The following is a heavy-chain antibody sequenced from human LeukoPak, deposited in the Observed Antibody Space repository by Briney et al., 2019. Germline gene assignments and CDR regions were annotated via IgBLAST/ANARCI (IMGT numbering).Heavy chain of an antibody. V-gene: IGHV5-51*01. Sequence: GESLKISCKGSGYSFTSYCIGWVRQMPGKGLEWMGIIYPGDSDTRYSPSFQGQVTISADKSISTAYLQWSSLKASDTAMYYCARSPSDIVNWFDPWGQGTLVTVSS. J-gene: IGHJ5*02. CDR1: GYSFTSYC. CDR3: ARSPSDIVNWFDP. CDR2: IYPGDSDT. D-gene: IGHD2-15*01.